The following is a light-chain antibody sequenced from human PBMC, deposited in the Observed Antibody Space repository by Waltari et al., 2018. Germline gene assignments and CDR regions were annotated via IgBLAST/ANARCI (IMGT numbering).Light chain of an antibody. CDR3: CSYAGSYTYV. CDR1: SSDVGNYIY. J-gene: IGLJ1*01. CDR2: DVS. Sequence: QSALTQPRSVSGSPGQSVTISCTGTSSDVGNYIYFSWYQQHPGKAPKLMIYDVSKRPSGVPDRFSGSKSGNTASLTISGLQPEDEADYYCCSYAGSYTYVFGPGTKVTVL. V-gene: IGLV2-11*01.